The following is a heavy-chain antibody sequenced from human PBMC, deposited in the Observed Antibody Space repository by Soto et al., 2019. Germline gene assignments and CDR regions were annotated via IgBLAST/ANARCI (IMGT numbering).Heavy chain of an antibody. J-gene: IGHJ5*02. Sequence: SETLSLTCTVSGGSISSGGYYWSWIRQHPGKGLEWIGYIYYSGSTYYNPSLKSRVTISVDTSKNQFSLKLSSVTAADTAVYYCARVYSSSSWGWGNWFDPWGQGTLVTVSS. D-gene: IGHD6-6*01. CDR3: ARVYSSSSWGWGNWFDP. CDR2: IYYSGST. V-gene: IGHV4-31*03. CDR1: GGSISSGGYY.